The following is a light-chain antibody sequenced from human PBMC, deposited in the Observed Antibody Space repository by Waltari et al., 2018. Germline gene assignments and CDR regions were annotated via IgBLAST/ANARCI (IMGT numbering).Light chain of an antibody. J-gene: IGKJ1*01. V-gene: IGKV1-5*03. CDR3: QQYNSYSRT. CDR2: KAS. CDR1: QSINSW. Sequence: DIQMTQSPSTLSASVGDRVTITCRASQSINSWLAWYQQKPGKAPNLLIYKASTLESGVPSRFSSSGSGTEFTLTISSLQPDDFATYYCQQYNSYSRTFGQGTKVEIK.